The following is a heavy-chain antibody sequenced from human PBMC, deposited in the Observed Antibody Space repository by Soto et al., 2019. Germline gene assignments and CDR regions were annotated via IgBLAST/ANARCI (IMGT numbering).Heavy chain of an antibody. V-gene: IGHV3-30*18. CDR3: AKEGGYYGSGSYSVGENYYGMDV. Sequence: QVQLVESGGGVVQPGRSLRLSCAASGFTFSSYGMHWVRQAPGKGLEWVAVISYDGSNKYYADSVKGRFTISRDNSKNKLYRQMNSLRAEDTAVYYCAKEGGYYGSGSYSVGENYYGMDVWGQGTTVTVSS. CDR2: ISYDGSNK. D-gene: IGHD3-10*01. CDR1: GFTFSSYG. J-gene: IGHJ6*02.